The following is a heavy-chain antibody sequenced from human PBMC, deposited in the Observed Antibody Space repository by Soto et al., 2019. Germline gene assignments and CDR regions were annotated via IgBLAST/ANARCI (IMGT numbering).Heavy chain of an antibody. J-gene: IGHJ4*02. CDR1: GFTFSSYS. CDR3: AKGGYTSXFDY. Sequence: GGSLRLSCAASGFTFSSYSMNWVRQAPGKGLEWVSYISSSSSTIYYADSVKGRFTISRDNAKNTLFLHTNSLRAEDTAIYYCAKGGYTSXFDYWALRTLVTVSS. V-gene: IGHV3-48*01. CDR2: ISSSSSTI. D-gene: IGHD5-12*01.